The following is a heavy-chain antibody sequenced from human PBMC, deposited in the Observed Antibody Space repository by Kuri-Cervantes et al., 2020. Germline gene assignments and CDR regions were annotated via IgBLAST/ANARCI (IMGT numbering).Heavy chain of an antibody. V-gene: IGHV3-23*01. CDR2: ISGSGGST. CDR1: GFTFSSYA. D-gene: IGHD3-9*01. J-gene: IGHJ4*02. Sequence: GGSLRLSCAASGFTFSSYAMSWVRQAPGKELEWVSAISGSGGSTYYADSVKGRFTISRDNSKNTLYLQMNSLRAEDTAVYYCARVQSVDTHDKNFEYWGQGTPVTVSS. CDR3: ARVQSVDTHDKNFEY.